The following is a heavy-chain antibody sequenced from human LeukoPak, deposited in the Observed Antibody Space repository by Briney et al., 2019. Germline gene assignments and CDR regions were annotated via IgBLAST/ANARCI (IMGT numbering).Heavy chain of an antibody. CDR2: ISAYTGNT. D-gene: IGHD3-22*01. Sequence: ASVKVSCKASGYTFTSYGISWVRKAPGQGLEWMGWISAYTGNTNYAQKLQGRVTMTTDTSTSTAYMELRSLRSDDTAVYYCAKLGTNYYDSSAKGYYFDYWGQGTLVTVSS. V-gene: IGHV1-18*01. CDR3: AKLGTNYYDSSAKGYYFDY. CDR1: GYTFTSYG. J-gene: IGHJ4*02.